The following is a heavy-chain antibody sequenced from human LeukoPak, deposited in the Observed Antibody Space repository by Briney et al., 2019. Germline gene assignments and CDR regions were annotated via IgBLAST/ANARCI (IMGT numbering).Heavy chain of an antibody. Sequence: GGSLRLSCAASGFTFDDYGMSWVRQAPGKGLEWVSGINWNGGSTGYADSVKGRFTISRDNAKNSLYLQMNSLRAEDTALYYCARVGARHCSSTSCYPPFDYWGQGTLVTVSS. CDR2: INWNGGST. CDR1: GFTFDDYG. D-gene: IGHD2-2*01. CDR3: ARVGARHCSSTSCYPPFDY. J-gene: IGHJ4*02. V-gene: IGHV3-20*04.